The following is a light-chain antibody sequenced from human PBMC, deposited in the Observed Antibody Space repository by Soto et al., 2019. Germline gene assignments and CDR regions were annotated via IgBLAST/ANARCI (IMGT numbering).Light chain of an antibody. CDR3: QQSYNTPFT. Sequence: DIQMTQSPSSLSASEGDRVTITCRASQSINSFLNWYQQKSGKAPKLLIYDASTLQSGVPSRFSGSGSETELTLTITNLQPDDFATYYCQQSYNTPFTFGPGTKVDVK. CDR2: DAS. CDR1: QSINSF. V-gene: IGKV1-39*01. J-gene: IGKJ3*01.